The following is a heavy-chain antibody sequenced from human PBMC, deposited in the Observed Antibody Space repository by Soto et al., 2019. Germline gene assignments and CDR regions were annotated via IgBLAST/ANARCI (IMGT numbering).Heavy chain of an antibody. CDR3: ARRGYDLSPLYGMDV. CDR2: IYPGDSDT. Sequence: VRQMPGKGLEWMGIIYPGDSDTRYSPSFQGQVTISADKSISTAYLQWSSLKASDTAMYYCARRGYDLSPLYGMDVWGQGTTVTVSS. J-gene: IGHJ6*02. D-gene: IGHD5-12*01. V-gene: IGHV5-51*01.